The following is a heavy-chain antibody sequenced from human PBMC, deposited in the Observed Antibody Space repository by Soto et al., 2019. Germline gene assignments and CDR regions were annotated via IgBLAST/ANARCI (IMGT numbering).Heavy chain of an antibody. CDR3: ARGPHNYYGSGSYYKGVWFDP. Sequence: SETLSLTCTVSGGSISSGGYYWSWIRQHPGKGLEWIGYIYYSGSTSSNPSLKSRVTISVDTSKNQFSLKLSSVTAADTAVYYCARGPHNYYGSGSYYKGVWFDPWGQGTLVTVSS. CDR1: GGSISSGGYY. J-gene: IGHJ5*02. D-gene: IGHD3-10*01. CDR2: IYYSGST. V-gene: IGHV4-31*03.